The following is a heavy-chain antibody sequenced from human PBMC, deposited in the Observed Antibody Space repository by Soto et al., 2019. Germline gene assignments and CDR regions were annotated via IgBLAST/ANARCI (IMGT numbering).Heavy chain of an antibody. CDR1: GFTFSSYA. V-gene: IGHV3-30-3*01. Sequence: QVQLVESGGGVVQPGRSLRLSCAASGFTFSSYAMHWVRQAPGKGLELVAVIAYDGSKKYYADSVKGRFTISRDNSKNTLYLQMNSLRAEDKAVYYCARPYSSGWYDIDYWGQGTLVTVSS. CDR2: IAYDGSKK. J-gene: IGHJ4*02. CDR3: ARPYSSGWYDIDY. D-gene: IGHD6-19*01.